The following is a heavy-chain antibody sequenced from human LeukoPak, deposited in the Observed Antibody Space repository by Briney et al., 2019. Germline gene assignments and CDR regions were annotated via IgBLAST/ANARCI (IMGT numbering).Heavy chain of an antibody. V-gene: IGHV4-59*11. CDR3: ARERGSYEDY. D-gene: IGHD1-26*01. J-gene: IGHJ4*02. CDR1: GGSISSHY. Sequence: SETLSLTCTVSGGSISSHYWSWIRQPPGKGLEWIGYIYYSGSTNYNPSLKSRVTISVDTSKNQFSLKLSSVTAADTAVYYCARERGSYEDYWGQGTLVTVSS. CDR2: IYYSGST.